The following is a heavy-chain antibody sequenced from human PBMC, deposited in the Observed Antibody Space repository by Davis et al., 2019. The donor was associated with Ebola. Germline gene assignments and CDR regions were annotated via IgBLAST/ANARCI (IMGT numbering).Heavy chain of an antibody. J-gene: IGHJ5*02. V-gene: IGHV3-21*01. CDR3: ARGPKGSGRSGSYFLTGS. CDR2: ISSSSSYI. CDR1: GFTFSSYS. Sequence: GESLKISCAASGFTFSSYSMNWVRQAPGKGLEWVSSISSSSSYIYYADSVKGRFTISRDNAKNSLYLQMNSLRAEDTAVYYCARGPKGSGRSGSYFLTGSWGQGTLVTVSS. D-gene: IGHD1-26*01.